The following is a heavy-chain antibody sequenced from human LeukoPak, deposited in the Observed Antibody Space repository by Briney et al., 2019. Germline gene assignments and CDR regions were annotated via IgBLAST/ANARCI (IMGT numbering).Heavy chain of an antibody. Sequence: SQTLSLTCTVSGGSISSGGYYWSWIRQPPGKGLEWIGYIYHSGSTYYNPSLKSRVTISVDRSKTQFSLKLSSVTAADTAVYYCARVTTSGAFDVWGQGTMVTVSS. J-gene: IGHJ3*01. CDR1: GGSISSGGYY. CDR3: ARVTTSGAFDV. V-gene: IGHV4-30-2*01. D-gene: IGHD1-1*01. CDR2: IYHSGST.